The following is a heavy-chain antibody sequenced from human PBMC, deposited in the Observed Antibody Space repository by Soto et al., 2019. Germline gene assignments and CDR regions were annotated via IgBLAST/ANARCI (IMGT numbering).Heavy chain of an antibody. J-gene: IGHJ5*02. Sequence: GGSLRLSCAASGFTFSGSAMHWVRQASGKGLEWVGRIRSKANSYATAYAASVKGRFTISRDDSKNTAYLQMNSLKTEDTAVYYCTRRPYSSGWYDXFDPWGQGTLVTVSS. CDR2: IRSKANSYAT. D-gene: IGHD6-19*01. CDR1: GFTFSGSA. CDR3: TRRPYSSGWYDXFDP. V-gene: IGHV3-73*01.